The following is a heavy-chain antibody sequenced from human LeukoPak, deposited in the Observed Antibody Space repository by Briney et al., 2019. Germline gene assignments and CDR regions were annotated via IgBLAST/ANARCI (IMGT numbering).Heavy chain of an antibody. Sequence: SETLSLTCAVYGGSFSGYYWSWIRQPPGKGLEWIGEINHSGSTNYNPSLKSRVTISVDTSRNQFSLKLSSVTAADTAVYCCARQIPNTMVRGVIFRPYFDYWGQGTLVTVSS. CDR3: ARQIPNTMVRGVIFRPYFDY. CDR2: INHSGST. D-gene: IGHD3-10*01. V-gene: IGHV4-34*01. J-gene: IGHJ4*02. CDR1: GGSFSGYY.